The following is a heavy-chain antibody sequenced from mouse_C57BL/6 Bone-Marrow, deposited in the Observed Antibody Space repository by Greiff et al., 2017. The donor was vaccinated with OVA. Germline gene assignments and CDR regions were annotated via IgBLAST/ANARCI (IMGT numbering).Heavy chain of an antibody. CDR2: ISYDGSN. V-gene: IGHV3-6*01. Sequence: EVKLVESGPGLVKPSQSLSLTCSVTGYSITSGYYWNWIRQFPGNKLEWMGYISYDGSNNYNPSLKNRISITRDTSKNQFFLKLNSVTTEDTATYYCARELLTGTDYWGQGTTLTVSS. CDR1: GYSITSGYY. J-gene: IGHJ2*01. CDR3: ARELLTGTDY. D-gene: IGHD4-1*01.